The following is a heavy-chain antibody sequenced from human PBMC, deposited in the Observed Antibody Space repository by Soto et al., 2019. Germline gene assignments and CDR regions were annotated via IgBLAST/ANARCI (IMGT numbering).Heavy chain of an antibody. Sequence: ESGGGVVQPGRSLRLSCAASGFTFSNNGMHWVRQAPGKGLEWVAVIWYDGINKYYADSVKGRFIISRDNSKNTVYLQMNSPRAEDTAVYYCARDRVQMVDGLDVWGQGTTVTVSS. J-gene: IGHJ6*02. CDR2: IWYDGINK. CDR3: ARDRVQMVDGLDV. CDR1: GFTFSNNG. D-gene: IGHD2-15*01. V-gene: IGHV3-33*01.